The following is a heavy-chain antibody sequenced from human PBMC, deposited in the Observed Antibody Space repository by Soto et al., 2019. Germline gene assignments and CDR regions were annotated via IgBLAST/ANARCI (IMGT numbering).Heavy chain of an antibody. V-gene: IGHV1-18*01. Sequence: ASVKVSCKASGYTFTSYGISWVRQAPGQGLEWMGWISAYNGNTNYAQKLQGRVTMTTDTSTSTAYMELRSLRSDDTAVYYCAREINSSGGYLGDYYYYGMDVWGQGTTVTVSS. CDR3: AREINSSGGYLGDYYYYGMDV. D-gene: IGHD6-19*01. CDR2: ISAYNGNT. CDR1: GYTFTSYG. J-gene: IGHJ6*02.